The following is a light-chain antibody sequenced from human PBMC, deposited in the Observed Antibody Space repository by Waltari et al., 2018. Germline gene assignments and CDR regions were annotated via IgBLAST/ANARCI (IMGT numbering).Light chain of an antibody. CDR1: SSHVGGLNY. CDR3: CSYAGFYTYV. Sequence: QPALTQPRPVSGSPGQSGTISCTGTSSHVGGLNYVSWVPPHPGEAPNLIIYDVTKRPSGVPGRFSGSKSGNTASLTISVLHADDDSDYYCCSYAGFYTYVFGTGTKVTVL. CDR2: DVT. J-gene: IGLJ1*01. V-gene: IGLV2-11*01.